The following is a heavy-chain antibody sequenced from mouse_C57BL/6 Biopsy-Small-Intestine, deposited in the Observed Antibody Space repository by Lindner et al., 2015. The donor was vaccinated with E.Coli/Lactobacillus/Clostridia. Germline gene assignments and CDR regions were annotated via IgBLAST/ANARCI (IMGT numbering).Heavy chain of an antibody. CDR3: ARGGLYDGYCFDY. J-gene: IGHJ2*01. CDR2: IYPGGGYT. Sequence: VQLQESGAELVRPGTSVKMSCKAAGYTFINYWIGWVRQRPGHGLEWIGDIYPGGGYTNYNEKFKGKATLTADTSSSIAYMHLSSLTSEDSAIYYCARGGLYDGYCFDYWGQGTTLTVSS. D-gene: IGHD2-3*01. V-gene: IGHV1-63*02. CDR1: GYTFINYW.